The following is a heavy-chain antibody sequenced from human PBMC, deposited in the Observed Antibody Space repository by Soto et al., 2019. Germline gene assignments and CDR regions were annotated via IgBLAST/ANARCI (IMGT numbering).Heavy chain of an antibody. D-gene: IGHD3-10*01. V-gene: IGHV1-69*01. CDR3: ARVLYYGSGSYSPYGMDV. CDR2: VSPPFRTC. Sequence: QVQLVQSGAEVKKPGSSVKVSCKTSGVSFNNNGIGWVRQAPGHGLEWMGGVSPPFRTCNYARKFQGRISITADASTGTVNMELSSLTSEDTAQYYCARVLYYGSGSYSPYGMDVWGQGTTVTVSS. CDR1: GVSFNNNG. J-gene: IGHJ6*02.